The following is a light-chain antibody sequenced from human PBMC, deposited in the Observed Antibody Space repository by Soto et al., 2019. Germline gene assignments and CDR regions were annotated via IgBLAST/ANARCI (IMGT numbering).Light chain of an antibody. J-gene: IGLJ7*01. CDR2: EVT. Sequence: QSALTQPASVSGSPGQSITMSCTAASSDIGGYDYVSWYRQHPGKAPQLIIYEVTNRPSGISNRFSGSKSGNTASLTISGLQAEDEADYFCCSYTSSGTPVFGAGTQLTVL. CDR1: SSDIGGYDY. V-gene: IGLV2-14*01. CDR3: CSYTSSGTPV.